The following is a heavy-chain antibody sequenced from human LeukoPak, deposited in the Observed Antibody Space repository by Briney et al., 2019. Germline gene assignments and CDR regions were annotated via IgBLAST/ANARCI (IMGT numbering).Heavy chain of an antibody. CDR2: INPKSGGT. J-gene: IGHJ4*02. Sequence: ASVKVSCKASGYTFIDYYIHWVRQAPGQGLEWMGRINPKSGGTNHAQKFQGRVTMTRDTSISTAYMELSRLRSDDTAVYYCARDLNAWYQLLFYWGQGTLVTVSS. D-gene: IGHD2-2*01. CDR1: GYTFIDYY. CDR3: ARDLNAWYQLLFY. V-gene: IGHV1-2*06.